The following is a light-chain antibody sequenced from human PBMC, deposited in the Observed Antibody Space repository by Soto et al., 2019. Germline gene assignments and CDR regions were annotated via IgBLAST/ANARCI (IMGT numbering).Light chain of an antibody. CDR3: TSYATGSAYV. CDR1: SSDVGGYNR. J-gene: IGLJ1*01. CDR2: DVS. Sequence: QSALTQPPSVSGSPGQSVTISCTGTSSDVGGYNRVSWYQQPPGKAPKLPIYDVSNRPSGGSTRFSGSKSGNTASLTISGLQAEDEADYYCTSYATGSAYVFGPGTKVTVL. V-gene: IGLV2-18*02.